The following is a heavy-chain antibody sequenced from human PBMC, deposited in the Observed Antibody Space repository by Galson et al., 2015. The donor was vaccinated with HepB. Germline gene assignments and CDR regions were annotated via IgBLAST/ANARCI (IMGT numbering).Heavy chain of an antibody. CDR2: ISITNYL. J-gene: IGHJ4*02. D-gene: IGHD6-19*01. Sequence: SLRLSCAASGSTSKTYSMSWVRQAPGEGLEWVSTISITNYLYYADSVRGRFTVSRDNTEKSVYLQMNSLRAEDTAVYYCAKDASGWSRDNWGQGTLVTVSS. CDR3: AKDASGWSRDN. CDR1: GSTSKTYS. V-gene: IGHV3-21*01.